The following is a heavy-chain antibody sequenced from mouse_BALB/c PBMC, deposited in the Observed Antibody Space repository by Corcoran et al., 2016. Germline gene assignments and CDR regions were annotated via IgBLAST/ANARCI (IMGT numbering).Heavy chain of an antibody. CDR3: AREPYALDY. Sequence: QIQLVQSGPELKKPGETVKISCKASGYNFTNYGMNWVKQAPGKGLKWMGWINTYTGEPTYADDFKGRFAFSLETSASTAYLQINNLKSEDMATYFCAREPYALDYWGQGTSVTVSS. J-gene: IGHJ4*01. CDR2: INTYTGEP. CDR1: GYNFTNYG. V-gene: IGHV9-1*02.